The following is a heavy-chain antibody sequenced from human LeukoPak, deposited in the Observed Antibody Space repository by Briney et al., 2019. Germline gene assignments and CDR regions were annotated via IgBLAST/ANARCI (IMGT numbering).Heavy chain of an antibody. J-gene: IGHJ4*02. CDR3: ARGYCTNAVCSLGPTQA. CDR1: GGTFSSYA. Sequence: SVKVSCEASGGTFSSYAISWVRQAPGQGLEWMGGISPIFGTANYAQKFQGRVTITADKSTSTAYMELSSLRSEDTAVYYCARGYCTNAVCSLGPTQAWGQGTLVTVSS. CDR2: ISPIFGTA. D-gene: IGHD2-8*01. V-gene: IGHV1-69*06.